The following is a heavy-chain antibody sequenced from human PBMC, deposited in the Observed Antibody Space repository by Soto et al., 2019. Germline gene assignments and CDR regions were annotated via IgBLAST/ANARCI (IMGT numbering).Heavy chain of an antibody. CDR3: ARDDAERYFEWFYFDP. J-gene: IGHJ5*02. CDR1: GYTFTSYG. CDR2: ISAYNGNT. D-gene: IGHD3-9*01. Sequence: GASVKVSCKASGYTFTSYGISWVRQAPGQGLEWMGWISAYNGNTNYAQKLQGRVTMTTDTSTSTAYMELRSLRSDDTAVYYCARDDAERYFEWFYFDPWGQGTLVTVSS. V-gene: IGHV1-18*01.